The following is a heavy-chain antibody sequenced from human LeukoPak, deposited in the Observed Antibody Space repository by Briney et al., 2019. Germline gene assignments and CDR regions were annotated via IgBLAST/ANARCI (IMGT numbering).Heavy chain of an antibody. CDR2: IYPGDSDT. CDR1: GYSFTSYW. CDR3: ARRLPGLAAGGNWFDP. J-gene: IGHJ5*02. V-gene: IGHV5-51*01. Sequence: GESLKISCKGSGYSFTSYWIGWVRQMPGKGLEWMGIIYPGDSDTRYSPSFQGQVTISADKSISTAYLRWSSLKASDTAMYYCARRLPGLAAGGNWFDPWGQGTLVTVSS. D-gene: IGHD3/OR15-3a*01.